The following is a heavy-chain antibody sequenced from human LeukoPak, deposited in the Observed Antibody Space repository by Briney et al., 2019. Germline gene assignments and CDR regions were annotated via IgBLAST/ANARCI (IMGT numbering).Heavy chain of an antibody. V-gene: IGHV3-7*03. CDR1: GSTFNKYW. J-gene: IGHJ5*02. CDR3: ARGPKSGYSWFDP. Sequence: GGSLRLSCAAPGSTFNKYWMNCVRQPPGKGLEWVANVKQDGSEKRYVDSVKGRFTISRDNTMNSLYLQMDSLRAEDTAVYYCARGPKSGYSWFDPWGQGTLVTVSS. CDR2: VKQDGSEK. D-gene: IGHD6-25*01.